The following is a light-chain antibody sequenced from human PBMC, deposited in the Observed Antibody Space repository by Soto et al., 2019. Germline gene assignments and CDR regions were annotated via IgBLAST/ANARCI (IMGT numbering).Light chain of an antibody. CDR2: DAS. CDR3: QQRRNWPPLT. Sequence: EIVLTQSPATLSLSPGERATLSCRASQSVRFYLAWYQQKPGQAPRLLIYDASNRATGIPARFSGSGSGTDFTLTISSLEPEDFAVYYCQQRRNWPPLTFGGGTKVEIK. J-gene: IGKJ4*01. V-gene: IGKV3-11*01. CDR1: QSVRFY.